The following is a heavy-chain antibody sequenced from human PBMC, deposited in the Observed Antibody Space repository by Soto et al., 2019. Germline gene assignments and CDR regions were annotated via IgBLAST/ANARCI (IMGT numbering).Heavy chain of an antibody. CDR1: GDSITSGDYY. D-gene: IGHD3-3*01. CDR2: IYYSGST. CDR3: ARVTPPTRDYDFWSGYYIHDN. Sequence: QVQLQESGPGLVKPSQTLSLTYTVSGDSITSGDYYWSWIRQPPGKGLEWIGYIYYSGSTYYNPSLKGRVTISVDTSKNQFSLKVWSVTAADTAVYYCARVTPPTRDYDFWSGYYIHDNWGQGTLVIVSS. J-gene: IGHJ4*02. V-gene: IGHV4-30-4*01.